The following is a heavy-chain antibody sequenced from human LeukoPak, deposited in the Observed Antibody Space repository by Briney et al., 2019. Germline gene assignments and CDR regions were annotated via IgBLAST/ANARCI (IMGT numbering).Heavy chain of an antibody. V-gene: IGHV3-30*04. CDR2: ISYDGSNK. D-gene: IGHD3-9*01. Sequence: RGSLRLSCAASGFTFSSYAMHWVRQAPGKGLEWVAVISYDGSNKYYADSVKGRFTFSRDNSKNTLYLQMNSLRAEDTAVYYCARGGYYDILTGPDYWGQGTLVTVSS. CDR1: GFTFSSYA. J-gene: IGHJ4*02. CDR3: ARGGYYDILTGPDY.